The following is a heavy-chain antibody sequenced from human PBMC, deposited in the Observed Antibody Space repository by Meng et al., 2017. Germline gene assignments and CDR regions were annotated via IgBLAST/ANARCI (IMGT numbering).Heavy chain of an antibody. CDR3: ARDLLTFDSSGYYPD. CDR2: IYSGGST. D-gene: IGHD3-22*01. J-gene: IGHJ4*02. V-gene: IGHV3-53*04. Sequence: QLVESGGGLVNPGGSLGLSCAASCFTVSSNYMSWVRQAPGKGLEWVSVIYSGGSTYYADSVKGRFTISRHNSKNTLYLQMNSLRAEDTAVYYCARDLLTFDSSGYYPDWGQGTLVTVS. CDR1: CFTVSSNY.